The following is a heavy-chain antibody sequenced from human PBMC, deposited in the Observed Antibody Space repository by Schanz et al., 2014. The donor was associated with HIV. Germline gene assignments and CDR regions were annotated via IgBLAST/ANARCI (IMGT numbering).Heavy chain of an antibody. Sequence: QVLESGGGLVQTGGSLRLSCVASGFTFSDFSMNWVRRAPGKGLEWISAVRHDGGATYYADSVKGRFTISRDNSRNTLYLQMNSLRPEDTAVYYCARDYHWNWFDPWGQGTLVTVSS. J-gene: IGHJ5*02. CDR1: GFTFSDFS. V-gene: IGHV3-23*01. D-gene: IGHD1-20*01. CDR3: ARDYHWNWFDP. CDR2: VRHDGGAT.